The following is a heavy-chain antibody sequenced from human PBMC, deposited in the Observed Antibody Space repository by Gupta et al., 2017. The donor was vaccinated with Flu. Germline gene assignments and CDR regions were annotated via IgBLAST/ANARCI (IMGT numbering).Heavy chain of an antibody. J-gene: IGHJ6*02. V-gene: IGHV1-46*01. Sequence: QVQLVQSGAEVKKPGASVKVSCKASGYPFTSYYLHWVRQAPGQGLEWMGIINPSGGSTSYAQKFQGRVTMTRDTSTSTVYMELSSLRSEDTAVYYCARGGDILTGYYNPHTANYYYYGMDVWGQGTTVTVSS. CDR3: ARGGDILTGYYNPHTANYYYYGMDV. CDR2: INPSGGST. D-gene: IGHD3-9*01. CDR1: GYPFTSYY.